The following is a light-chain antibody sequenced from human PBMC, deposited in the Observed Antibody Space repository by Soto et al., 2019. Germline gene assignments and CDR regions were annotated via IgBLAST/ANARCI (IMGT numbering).Light chain of an antibody. CDR3: MQTLQIPWT. CDR2: LGS. J-gene: IGKJ1*01. Sequence: VMTQSPLSLPVTPGEPASISCRCSQSLLHTNGYNYLSWYLQKPGQSPQLLVYLGSNRASGVSDRFSGSGSGTDFTLKISRVGAEDVGVYYCMQTLQIPWTFDQVTKVGIK. CDR1: QSLLHTNGYNY. V-gene: IGKV2-28*01.